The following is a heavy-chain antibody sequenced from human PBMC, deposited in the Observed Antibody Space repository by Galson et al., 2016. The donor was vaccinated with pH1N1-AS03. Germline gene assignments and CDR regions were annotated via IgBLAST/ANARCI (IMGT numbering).Heavy chain of an antibody. CDR3: ARGNDFWSGYPDDPFDI. D-gene: IGHD3-3*01. V-gene: IGHV3-7*03. CDR1: GFIFSGYW. CDR2: IKQDGSEK. Sequence: LRLSCAASGFIFSGYWMSWVRQAPGKGLEWVANIKQDGSEKYYVDSVKGRFTIARDNAKNSVYLQMNSLRGEDTAVYYCARGNDFWSGYPDDPFDIWGQGTRVTVSS. J-gene: IGHJ3*02.